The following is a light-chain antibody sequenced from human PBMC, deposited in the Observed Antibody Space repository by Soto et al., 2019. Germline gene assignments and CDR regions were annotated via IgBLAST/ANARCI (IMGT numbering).Light chain of an antibody. Sequence: DIQMTQSPSTLSASVGDRVTITCRASQSISSWLAWYQQKPGKAPKLLIYDASSLESGVPSRFSGSGSGTEFTLTISSLQPDDFATYYCQHCDTYWAFGQGTKVEVE. J-gene: IGKJ1*01. CDR3: QHCDTYWA. CDR1: QSISSW. V-gene: IGKV1-5*01. CDR2: DAS.